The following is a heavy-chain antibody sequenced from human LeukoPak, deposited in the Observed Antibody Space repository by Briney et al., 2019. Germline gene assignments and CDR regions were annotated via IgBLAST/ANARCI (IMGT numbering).Heavy chain of an antibody. J-gene: IGHJ4*02. CDR3: ARIYVWGSYSPYYFDY. CDR2: IYSGGST. D-gene: IGHD3-16*01. Sequence: GGSLRLSCAASGFTVSNNYMSWVRQAPGKGLEWVSVIYSGGSTYYADSVKGRFTISRDNSKNTLYLQMNSLRAEDTAVYYCARIYVWGSYSPYYFDYRGQGTLVTVSS. V-gene: IGHV3-53*01. CDR1: GFTVSNNY.